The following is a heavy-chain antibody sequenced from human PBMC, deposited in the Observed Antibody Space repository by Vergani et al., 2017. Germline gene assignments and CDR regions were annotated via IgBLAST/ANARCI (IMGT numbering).Heavy chain of an antibody. Sequence: QVQLPQWGAGLLKPSETLSLTCAVYGGSFSGYYWSWIRQPPGKGLEWIGEINHSGSTNYNPSLKSRVTISVDTSKNQFSLKLSSVTAADTAVYYCARTPAGGRSWFDPWGQGTLVTVSS. J-gene: IGHJ5*02. CDR3: ARTPAGGRSWFDP. D-gene: IGHD3-10*01. V-gene: IGHV4-34*01. CDR2: INHSGST. CDR1: GGSFSGYY.